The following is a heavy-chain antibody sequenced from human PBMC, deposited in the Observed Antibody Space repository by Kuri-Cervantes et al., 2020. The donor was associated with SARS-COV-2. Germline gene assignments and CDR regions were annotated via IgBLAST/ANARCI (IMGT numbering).Heavy chain of an antibody. CDR3: ARDRSAWPFDY. V-gene: IGHV1-69*04. J-gene: IGHJ4*02. Sequence: SVKVSCKASGVTFTRDTINWVRQAPGQGLEWMGRIIPDLGVTNYALKFQGRVTITADKSTNTAYMDLNSLTSEDTAVYYCARDRSAWPFDYWGQGTLVTVSS. CDR1: GVTFTRDT. D-gene: IGHD6-19*01. CDR2: IIPDLGVT.